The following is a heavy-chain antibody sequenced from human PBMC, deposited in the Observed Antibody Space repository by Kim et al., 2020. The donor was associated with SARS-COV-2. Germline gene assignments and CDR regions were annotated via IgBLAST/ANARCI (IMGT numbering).Heavy chain of an antibody. Sequence: GGSLRLSCAASGFTFSSYAMSWVRQAPGKGLEWVSAISGSGGSTYYADSVKGRFTISRDNSKNTLYLQMNSLRAEDTAVYYCAKDVGRSSWDTRTHSYWGQGTLVTVSS. V-gene: IGHV3-23*01. D-gene: IGHD6-13*01. CDR1: GFTFSSYA. CDR2: ISGSGGST. CDR3: AKDVGRSSWDTRTHSY. J-gene: IGHJ4*02.